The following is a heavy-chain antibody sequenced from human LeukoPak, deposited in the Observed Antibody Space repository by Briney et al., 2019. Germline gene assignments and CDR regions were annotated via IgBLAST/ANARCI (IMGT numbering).Heavy chain of an antibody. Sequence: ASVKVSCKAFGYTFTSNYMHWVRQAPGQGLEWMGIINPSGGSTSYAQKFQGRVTMTRDMSTSTVYMELSSLRSEDTAVYHCARDKRHGYGSKVHDAFDIWGQGTMVTVSS. CDR1: GYTFTSNY. CDR3: ARDKRHGYGSKVHDAFDI. D-gene: IGHD2-15*01. CDR2: INPSGGST. V-gene: IGHV1-46*01. J-gene: IGHJ3*02.